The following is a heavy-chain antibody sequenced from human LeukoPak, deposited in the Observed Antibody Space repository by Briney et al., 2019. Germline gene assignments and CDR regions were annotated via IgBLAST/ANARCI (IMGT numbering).Heavy chain of an antibody. J-gene: IGHJ6*02. CDR2: INPNSGGT. Sequence: GASVKVSCKASGYTFTGYYMHWVRQAPGQGLEWMGWINPNSGGTNYAQKFQGRVTMTRDTSISTAYIELSRLRSDDTAVYYGAREGPLESSIAAHKRAAYYYYGMDVWGQGTTVTVSS. CDR1: GYTFTGYY. CDR3: AREGPLESSIAAHKRAAYYYYGMDV. D-gene: IGHD6-6*01. V-gene: IGHV1-2*02.